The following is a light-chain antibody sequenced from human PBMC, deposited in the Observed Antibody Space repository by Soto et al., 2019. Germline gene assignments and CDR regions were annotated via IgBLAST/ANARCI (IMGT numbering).Light chain of an antibody. V-gene: IGLV8-61*01. CDR3: VLYMSSGISV. CDR2: STN. CDR1: SGSVSITYY. Sequence: QAVVTQEPSFSVSPGGTVTLTCGLSSGSVSITYYPSWYQQTPGQAPRTLIYSTNTRSSGVPDRFSGSILGNKAALTITGAQADDESDYYCVLYMSSGISVFGGGTKVTVL. J-gene: IGLJ3*02.